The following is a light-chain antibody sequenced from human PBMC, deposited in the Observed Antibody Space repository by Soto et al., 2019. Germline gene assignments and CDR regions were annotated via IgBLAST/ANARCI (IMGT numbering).Light chain of an antibody. Sequence: DIQMTQSPSSLSASVGARVSITCQASQDIRTSLSWFQQKPGRAPKLLIYGASYLETGVPSRFRGSGSGKDFSFTISSLQPEDIATYFCQQYDNLPPFTFGPGTKVDIK. J-gene: IGKJ3*01. CDR3: QQYDNLPPFT. CDR2: GAS. CDR1: QDIRTS. V-gene: IGKV1-33*01.